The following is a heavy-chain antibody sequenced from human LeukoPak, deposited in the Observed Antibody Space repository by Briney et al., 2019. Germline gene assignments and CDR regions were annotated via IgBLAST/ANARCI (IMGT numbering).Heavy chain of an antibody. CDR1: GYTLTELS. J-gene: IGHJ4*02. CDR3: ATDFVGERYYYGSGDFDY. Sequence: WASVKVSCKVSGYTLTELSMHWVRQAPGKGLEWMGGFDPEDGETIYAQKFQGRVTMTEDTSTDTAYMELSSLRSEDTAVYYCATDFVGERYYYGSGDFDYWGQGTLVTVSS. D-gene: IGHD3-10*01. V-gene: IGHV1-24*01. CDR2: FDPEDGET.